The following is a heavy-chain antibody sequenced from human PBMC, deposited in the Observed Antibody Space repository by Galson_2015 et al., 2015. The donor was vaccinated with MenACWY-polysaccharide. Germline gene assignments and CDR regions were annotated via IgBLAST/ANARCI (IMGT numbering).Heavy chain of an antibody. J-gene: IGHJ6*02. Sequence: SGAEVKQPGESLKLSCKGSGYSFTNYWIAWVRQMPGKGLEWMGIIYPGDSDTRYSPSFEGQVTISADKSINTAYLQWSTLKASDTAMYYCARNYGLDVWGQGTTVTVSS. CDR3: ARNYGLDV. CDR2: IYPGDSDT. CDR1: GYSFTNYW. V-gene: IGHV5-51*03.